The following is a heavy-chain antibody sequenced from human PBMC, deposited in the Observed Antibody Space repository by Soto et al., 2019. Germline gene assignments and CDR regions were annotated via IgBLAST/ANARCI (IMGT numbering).Heavy chain of an antibody. CDR3: ARVYSSPYYFDY. V-gene: IGHV4-31*03. CDR2: IYYSGST. D-gene: IGHD6-13*01. CDR1: AGSIITGGYY. Sequence: SETLSLTCTVSAGSIITGGYYFICIRQHPGEGLEWIGFIYYSGSTYYNPSLKSRLAISLDASKEQFSLKLTSVTAADTAVYYCARVYSSPYYFDYWGQGIQVTVSS. J-gene: IGHJ4*02.